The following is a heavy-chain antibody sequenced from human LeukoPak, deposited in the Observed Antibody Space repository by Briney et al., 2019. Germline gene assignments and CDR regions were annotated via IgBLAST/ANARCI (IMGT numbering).Heavy chain of an antibody. D-gene: IGHD5-12*01. CDR1: GFTFNIYP. CDR3: AKDRYSGYDPFDY. V-gene: IGHV3-23*01. J-gene: IGHJ4*02. Sequence: PGGSLRLSCAASGFTFNIYPMSWVRQSPGKGLEWVSAISGSGGSTYYADSVKVRFTISRDNSKNTLYLQMNSLRAEDTAVYYCAKDRYSGYDPFDYWGQGTLVTVSS. CDR2: ISGSGGST.